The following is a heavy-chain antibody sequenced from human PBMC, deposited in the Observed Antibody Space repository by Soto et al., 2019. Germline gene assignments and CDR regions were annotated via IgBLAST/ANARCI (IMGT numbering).Heavy chain of an antibody. Sequence: SPCTVASYSFISHGAGWVSHLPGKRLGRMRIIYPGDSDTRYSPSFQGQVTISADKSISTAYLQWSSLKASDTAMYYCARHRPADFDWSNHHLRYYYGMDVWGQGNKVICSS. V-gene: IGHV5-51*01. CDR3: ARHRPADFDWSNHHLRYYYGMDV. CDR2: IYPGDSDT. J-gene: IGHJ6*02. CDR1: SYSFISHG. D-gene: IGHD3-9*01.